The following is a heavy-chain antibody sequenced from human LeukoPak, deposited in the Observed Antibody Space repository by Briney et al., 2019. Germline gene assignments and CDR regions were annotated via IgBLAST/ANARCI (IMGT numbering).Heavy chain of an antibody. D-gene: IGHD2-2*01. V-gene: IGHV3-21*01. J-gene: IGHJ4*02. CDR1: GLTFSSYS. Sequence: GGSLRLSCAASGLTFSSYSMNWVRQAPGKGLEWVSSISSSSSYIYYADSVKGRFTISRDNAKNSLYLQMNSLRAEDTAVYYCARDQNVVVPAAMVTIFDYWGQGTLVTVSS. CDR2: ISSSSSYI. CDR3: ARDQNVVVPAAMVTIFDY.